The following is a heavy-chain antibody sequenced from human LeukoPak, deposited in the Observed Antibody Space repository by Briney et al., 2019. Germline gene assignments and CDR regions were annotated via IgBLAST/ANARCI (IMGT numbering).Heavy chain of an antibody. J-gene: IGHJ4*02. Sequence: PSQTLSLTCTVSGGSISSGSYYWSWIRQPAGKGLEWIGRIYTSGTTNYNPSLKSRVTISVDTSKNQFSLKLSSVTAADTAVYYCARHGYSSSSSLGYWGQGTLVTVSS. CDR1: GGSISSGSYY. D-gene: IGHD6-13*01. V-gene: IGHV4-61*02. CDR3: ARHGYSSSSSLGY. CDR2: IYTSGTT.